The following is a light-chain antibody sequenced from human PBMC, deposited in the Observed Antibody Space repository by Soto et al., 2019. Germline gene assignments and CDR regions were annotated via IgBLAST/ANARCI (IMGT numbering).Light chain of an antibody. CDR1: QSVSSSY. V-gene: IGKV3-20*01. Sequence: EIVLTQSPGTLSLSPGERATLSCRASQSVSSSYLAWYQQKPGQAPRLLIFGASSRATGIPDRFSGSGSGTDFTRTISRLAPEDFAVYYCQQYGSSPPTTFGQGTKLEIK. CDR2: GAS. CDR3: QQYGSSPPTT. J-gene: IGKJ2*01.